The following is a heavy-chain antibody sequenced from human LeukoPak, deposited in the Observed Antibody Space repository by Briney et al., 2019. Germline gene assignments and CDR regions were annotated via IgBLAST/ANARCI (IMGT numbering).Heavy chain of an antibody. D-gene: IGHD3-10*01. V-gene: IGHV4-4*07. CDR1: GGSISSYY. CDR3: ARQSARYGSGAYNWFDP. CDR2: IYTSGST. J-gene: IGHJ5*02. Sequence: SETLSLTCTVSGGSISSYYWSWIRQPAGKGLEWIGRIYTSGSTNYNPSLKSRVTISVDTSKNQFSLKLSSVTAADTAVCYCARQSARYGSGAYNWFDPWGQGTLVTVSS.